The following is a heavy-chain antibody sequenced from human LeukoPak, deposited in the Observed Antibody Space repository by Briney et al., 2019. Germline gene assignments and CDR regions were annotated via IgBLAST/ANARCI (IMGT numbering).Heavy chain of an antibody. CDR2: ISSSSNYI. D-gene: IGHD4-23*01. CDR1: GFTVSSNY. Sequence: GGSLRLSCAASGFTVSSNYMSWVRQAPGKGLEWVSSISSSSNYIYYADSVKGRFTISRDNAKNSLYLQMNSLRAEDTAVYYCARDDYGGLDYWGQGTLVTVSS. CDR3: ARDDYGGLDY. J-gene: IGHJ4*02. V-gene: IGHV3-21*01.